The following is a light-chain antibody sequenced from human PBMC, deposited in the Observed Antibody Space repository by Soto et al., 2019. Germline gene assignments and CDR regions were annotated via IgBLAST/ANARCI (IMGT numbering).Light chain of an antibody. Sequence: PGEGATLTCGASQSVGSNNLAWYQQKPGTVPKLLISAASTLQTGVPSRFSGGGSGTDFTLTISRLEPEDFAVYYCQQCGRSPWTFGQGTKVDIK. J-gene: IGKJ1*01. V-gene: IGKV3-20*01. CDR1: QSVGSNN. CDR3: QQCGRSPWT. CDR2: AAS.